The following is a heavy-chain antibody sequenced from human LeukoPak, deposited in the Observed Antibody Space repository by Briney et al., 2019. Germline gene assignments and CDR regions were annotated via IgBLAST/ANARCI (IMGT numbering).Heavy chain of an antibody. J-gene: IGHJ2*01. Sequence: PGGSLRLSCAASGFTFSSYGMHWVRQAPGKGLEWVAFIRYDGSNKYYADSVKGRFTISRDNSKNTLYLQMNSLRAEDTAVYYCARGPLRFPDLWGRGTLVTVSS. CDR3: ARGPLRFPDL. V-gene: IGHV3-30*02. CDR2: IRYDGSNK. D-gene: IGHD3-3*01. CDR1: GFTFSSYG.